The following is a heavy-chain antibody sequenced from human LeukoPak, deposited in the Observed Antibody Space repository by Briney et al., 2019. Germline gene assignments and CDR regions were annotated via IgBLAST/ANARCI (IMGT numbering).Heavy chain of an antibody. CDR2: IYYSGST. D-gene: IGHD2-15*01. CDR3: AASMGFCSGGSCYYYYYYYGMDV. Sequence: PSETLSLTCTVSGGSVSSGSYYWSWIRQPPGKGLGWIGYIYYSGSTNYNPSLKSRVTISVDTSKNQFSLKLSSVTAADTAVYYCAASMGFCSGGSCYYYYYYYGMDVWGQGTTVTVSS. V-gene: IGHV4-61*01. CDR1: GGSVSSGSYY. J-gene: IGHJ6*02.